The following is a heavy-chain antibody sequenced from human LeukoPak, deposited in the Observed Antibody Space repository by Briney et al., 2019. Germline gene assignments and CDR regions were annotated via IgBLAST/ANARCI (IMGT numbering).Heavy chain of an antibody. D-gene: IGHD6-19*01. J-gene: IGHJ3*02. Sequence: GGPLRLSCAASGFIFSSYEMNWVRQAPGKGLEWVSYISSAGPSIFYADSVKGRFTISRDNAKNSLYLQMNSLRAEDTAVYFCAREGIVVADDAFDIWGQGTMVTVSS. CDR3: AREGIVVADDAFDI. CDR2: ISSAGPSI. CDR1: GFIFSSYE. V-gene: IGHV3-48*03.